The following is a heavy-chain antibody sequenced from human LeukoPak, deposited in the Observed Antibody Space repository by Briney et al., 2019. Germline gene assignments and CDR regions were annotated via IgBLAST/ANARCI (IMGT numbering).Heavy chain of an antibody. V-gene: IGHV1-69*05. J-gene: IGHJ6*03. CDR2: IIPIFGTA. Sequence: SVKVSCKASGGTFSSYAISWVRQAPGQGLERMGGIIPIFGTANYAQKFQGRVTITTDESTSTAYMELSSLRSEDTAVYYCARTSFGNYYDSSGYPHYYYYYMDVWGRGTTVTVSS. CDR3: ARTSFGNYYDSSGYPHYYYYYMDV. D-gene: IGHD3-22*01. CDR1: GGTFSSYA.